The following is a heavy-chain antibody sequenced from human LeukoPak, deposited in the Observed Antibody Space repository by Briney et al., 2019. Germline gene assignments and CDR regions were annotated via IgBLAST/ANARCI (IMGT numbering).Heavy chain of an antibody. V-gene: IGHV3-66*01. J-gene: IGHJ4*02. CDR3: ARDPGHNYGFDY. CDR2: IYSDGTT. D-gene: IGHD5-24*01. Sequence: GGSLRLSCAASGFPVSDNYMSWVRQAPGKGLEWGSIIYSDGTTYYADSVKGRFTISRDNSKNSLYLQMNSLRAEDTAVYYCARDPGHNYGFDYWGQGTLVTVSS. CDR1: GFPVSDNY.